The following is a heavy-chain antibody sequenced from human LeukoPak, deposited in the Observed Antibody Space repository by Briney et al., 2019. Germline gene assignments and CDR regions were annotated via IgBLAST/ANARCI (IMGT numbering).Heavy chain of an antibody. V-gene: IGHV4-59*01. Sequence: SETLSLTCTVSGGSISSYYWSWIRQPPGKGLEWIGYIYYSGSTNYNPSLKSRVTISVDTSKNQFSLKLSSVTAADTAVYYCARYYDSSGYYPYYFDYWGQGTLVTVPS. D-gene: IGHD3-22*01. CDR3: ARYYDSSGYYPYYFDY. CDR1: GGSISSYY. CDR2: IYYSGST. J-gene: IGHJ4*02.